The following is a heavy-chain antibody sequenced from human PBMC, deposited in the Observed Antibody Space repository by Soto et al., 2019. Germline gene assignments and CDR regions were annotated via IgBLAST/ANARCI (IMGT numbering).Heavy chain of an antibody. D-gene: IGHD3-22*01. Sequence: SATLSLTCTVSGGSISSYYWRWIRQPPGKGLEWLGFIYYSGSTNYNPSLKSRVTISVDTSKNQFSLKLSSVTAADTAVYYCARGNYYESSVWGQGTKVTVS. CDR3: ARGNYYESSV. V-gene: IGHV4-59*01. CDR2: IYYSGST. J-gene: IGHJ6*02. CDR1: GGSISSYY.